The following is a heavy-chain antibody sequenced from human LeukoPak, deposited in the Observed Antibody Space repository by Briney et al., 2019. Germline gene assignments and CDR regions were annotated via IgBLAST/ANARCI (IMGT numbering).Heavy chain of an antibody. J-gene: IGHJ3*02. Sequence: GGSLRLFCAASGFTFSSYGMHWVRKAPGKGLEWVAVIWYDGRNKHYADSVKGRFTISRDNSKNTLYLQMNSLRAEDTAVYYCVRVVTVSNTDPAFDIWGQGTMVTVSS. CDR3: VRVVTVSNTDPAFDI. CDR2: IWYDGRNK. D-gene: IGHD2-21*02. V-gene: IGHV3-33*01. CDR1: GFTFSSYG.